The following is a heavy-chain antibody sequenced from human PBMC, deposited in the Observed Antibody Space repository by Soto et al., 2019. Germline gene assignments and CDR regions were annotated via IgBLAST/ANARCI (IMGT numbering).Heavy chain of an antibody. CDR2: LSYDGTYK. J-gene: IGHJ6*02. CDR1: GFTFSIFG. CDR3: AKDLAQYGSGYFYGMDV. V-gene: IGHV3-30*18. D-gene: IGHD3-10*01. Sequence: QDHLVQSGGGVVQPGGSLRLACAASGFTFSIFGMHWVRQAPGKGLEWVAVLSYDGTYKYYADSVKGRFTISRDNSENTLFLQMNSLRPEDTAVYYCAKDLAQYGSGYFYGMDVWGQGTAVTVSS.